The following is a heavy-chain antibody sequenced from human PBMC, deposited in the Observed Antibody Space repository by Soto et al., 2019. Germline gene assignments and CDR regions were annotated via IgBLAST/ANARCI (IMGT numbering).Heavy chain of an antibody. D-gene: IGHD4-17*01. Sequence: SETLSLTCTVSGGSISRTSYYWGWVRQPPGKGLEWIGSIYYSGSTFDNPSLKSRVTMSIDTPKNHLSLKVTSVTAADTAVYYCARHFMTTVTENYFDYWGQGILVTVSS. CDR3: ARHFMTTVTENYFDY. V-gene: IGHV4-39*01. J-gene: IGHJ4*02. CDR1: GGSISRTSYY. CDR2: IYYSGST.